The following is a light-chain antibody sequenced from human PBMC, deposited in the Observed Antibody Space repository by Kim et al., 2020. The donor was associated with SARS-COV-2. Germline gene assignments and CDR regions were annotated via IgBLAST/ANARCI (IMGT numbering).Light chain of an antibody. Sequence: DIQMTQSPSTLSASVGDRVTITCRASQSISSWLAWYQQKPGKAPKLLIYKASSLESGVPSRFSGSGSGTEFTLTISSLQPDDFATYFCQQYNSYPYTCGQGTKLDI. CDR1: QSISSW. V-gene: IGKV1-5*03. CDR3: QQYNSYPYT. CDR2: KAS. J-gene: IGKJ2*01.